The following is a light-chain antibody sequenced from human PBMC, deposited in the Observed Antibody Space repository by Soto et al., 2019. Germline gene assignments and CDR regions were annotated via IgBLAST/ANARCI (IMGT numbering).Light chain of an antibody. V-gene: IGKV3-20*01. CDR2: GAS. Sequence: EIVLTQSPGTLSLSPGERATLSCRTSQSISSSHLAWYQQKPGQAPRLLMYGASNRATGIPDRFSGSGSGTDFTLTISRLEPEDFAVYYCQQYGGSRTFGQGTKVEIK. J-gene: IGKJ1*01. CDR3: QQYGGSRT. CDR1: QSISSSH.